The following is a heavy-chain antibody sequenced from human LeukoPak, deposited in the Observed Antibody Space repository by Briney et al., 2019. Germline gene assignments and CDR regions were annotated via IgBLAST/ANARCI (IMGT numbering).Heavy chain of an antibody. CDR3: ARGGATTLFDY. CDR2: ITSNGDKT. Sequence: PGGSLRLSCAASGFTFSSYAMHWVRQAPGKVLEYVSAITSNGDKTYYGNSVKGRFTISRDNSKNTLYLQMGSLRIEDMAVYYCARGGATTLFDYWGQGTLVTVSS. D-gene: IGHD1-26*01. J-gene: IGHJ4*02. CDR1: GFTFSSYA. V-gene: IGHV3-64*01.